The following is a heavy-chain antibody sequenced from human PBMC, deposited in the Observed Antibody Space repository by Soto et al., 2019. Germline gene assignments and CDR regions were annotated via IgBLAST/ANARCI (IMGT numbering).Heavy chain of an antibody. CDR1: GGSISSGGYS. J-gene: IGHJ4*02. V-gene: IGHV4-30-2*01. D-gene: IGHD1-26*01. Sequence: SETLSLTCAVSGGSISSGGYSWSWIRQPPGKGLEWIGYMYHSGSTYYNPSLKSRVTISIDRSKNQFSLKLSSVTAADTALYHCAKGRGVSYGGDSFDYWGQGTLVTVSS. CDR2: MYHSGST. CDR3: AKGRGVSYGGDSFDY.